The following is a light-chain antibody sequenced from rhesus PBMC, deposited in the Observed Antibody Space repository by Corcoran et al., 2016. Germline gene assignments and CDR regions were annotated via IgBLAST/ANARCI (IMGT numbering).Light chain of an antibody. J-gene: IGKJ2*01. CDR3: QHYSSTPYS. CDR1: QGITND. CDR2: EAS. Sequence: DIQMTQSPSSLSASVGDRVTITCRASQGITNDLAWYQQKPGETPKLLIYEASSSQSGIPSRFSASGSGTDFTLTISSLQSEDFATYYCQHYSSTPYSFGQGAKVEIK. V-gene: IGKV1-22*01.